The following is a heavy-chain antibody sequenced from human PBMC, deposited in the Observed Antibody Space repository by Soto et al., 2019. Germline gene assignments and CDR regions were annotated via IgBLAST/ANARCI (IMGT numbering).Heavy chain of an antibody. J-gene: IGHJ4*02. CDR2: ISGNGGST. Sequence: VQLVESGGSAVRPGGSLRLSCAASGFTFDDYGMSWVRQAPGKGLEWVSAISGNGGSTSYADSVKGRFTISRDNAKNSLYLQMNSLSAEDTALYYCARDRGSWVDYWGQGTLVSVSS. V-gene: IGHV3-20*04. D-gene: IGHD1-26*01. CDR1: GFTFDDYG. CDR3: ARDRGSWVDY.